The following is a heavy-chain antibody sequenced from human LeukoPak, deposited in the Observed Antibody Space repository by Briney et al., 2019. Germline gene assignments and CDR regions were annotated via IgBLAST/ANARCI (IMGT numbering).Heavy chain of an antibody. V-gene: IGHV3-48*04. CDR3: ARDHMGYDY. D-gene: IGHD1-26*01. CDR1: GFTFSSYS. Sequence: GGSLRLSCAASGFTFSSYSMDWVRQAPGKGLEWVSYISSGGSTTYYAGSVKGRFTVSRDNAKNSLYLQMNSLRAEDTAVYYCARDHMGYDYWGQGTLVTVSS. CDR2: ISSGGSTT. J-gene: IGHJ4*02.